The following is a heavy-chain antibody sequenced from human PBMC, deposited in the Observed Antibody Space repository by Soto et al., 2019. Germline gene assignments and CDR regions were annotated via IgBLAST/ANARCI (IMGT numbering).Heavy chain of an antibody. CDR2: INHSGST. D-gene: IGHD4-17*01. Sequence: PSETLSLTCAVYGGSFSGYYLSWIRQPPGKGLEWIGEINHSGSTNYNPSLKSRVTISVDTSKNQFSLKLSSVTAADTAVYYCASYGDYFDYWGQGTLVTVSS. CDR3: ASYGDYFDY. J-gene: IGHJ4*02. CDR1: GGSFSGYY. V-gene: IGHV4-34*01.